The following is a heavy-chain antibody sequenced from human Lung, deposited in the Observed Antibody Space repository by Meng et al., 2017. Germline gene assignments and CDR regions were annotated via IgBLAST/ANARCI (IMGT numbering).Heavy chain of an antibody. CDR3: ARDEDISAAGKLFGDY. V-gene: IGHV1-2*06. D-gene: IGHD6-13*01. J-gene: IGHJ4*02. Sequence: RLVPSGAEVNKPWASGKVSFKPSGSHSPDYCLHWVRRAPGQGLEWMGRIDPKSGDTHYAQRFQGRVTMSGDTSISTAYMELCGLRSDDTAMYYCARDEDISAAGKLFGDYWGQGTLVTVSS. CDR2: IDPKSGDT. CDR1: GSHSPDYC.